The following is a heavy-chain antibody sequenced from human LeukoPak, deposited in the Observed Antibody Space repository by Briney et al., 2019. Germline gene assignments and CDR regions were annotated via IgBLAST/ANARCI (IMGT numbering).Heavy chain of an antibody. CDR3: AKEGYDFWSGQPSFSSGVDY. V-gene: IGHV3-23*01. Sequence: PGGSLRLSCAASGFTFSSYAMSWVRQAPGKGLEWVSAISGSGGSTYYADSVKGRFTISRDNSKNTLYLQMNSLRAEDTAVYYCAKEGYDFWSGQPSFSSGVDYWGQGTLVTVSS. J-gene: IGHJ4*02. D-gene: IGHD3-3*01. CDR2: ISGSGGST. CDR1: GFTFSSYA.